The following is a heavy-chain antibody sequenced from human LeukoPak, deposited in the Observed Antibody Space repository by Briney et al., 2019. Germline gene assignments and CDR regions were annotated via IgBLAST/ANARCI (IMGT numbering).Heavy chain of an antibody. CDR1: FTFXSYG. CDR3: AKDGGSGSYFAFDI. J-gene: IGHJ3*02. D-gene: IGHD1-26*01. V-gene: IGHV3-30*02. CDR2: IRYDGSKS. Sequence: FTFXSYGXXXVRQAPGKGLXXXAFIRYDGSKSYFAESVKGRFALSRDNSKNTLYLQMSSLRPEDTAVYFCAKDGGSGSYFAFDIWGQGTMVTVSS.